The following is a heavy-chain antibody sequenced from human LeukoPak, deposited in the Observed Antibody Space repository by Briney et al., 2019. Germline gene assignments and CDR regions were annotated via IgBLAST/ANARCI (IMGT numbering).Heavy chain of an antibody. CDR1: GGSISSYY. CDR3: AREEGHIVVVPAAISYNWFGP. V-gene: IGHV4-4*07. Sequence: PSETQSLTCTVSGGSISSYYWSWIRQPAGKGLEWIGRIYTSGSTNYNPSLKSRVTMSVDTSKNQFSLKLSSVTAADTAVYYCAREEGHIVVVPAAISYNWFGPWGQGTLVTVSS. CDR2: IYTSGST. J-gene: IGHJ5*02. D-gene: IGHD2-2*01.